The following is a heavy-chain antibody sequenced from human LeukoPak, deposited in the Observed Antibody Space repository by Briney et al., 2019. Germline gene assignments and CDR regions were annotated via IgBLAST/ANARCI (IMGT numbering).Heavy chain of an antibody. CDR3: ARGTKGGIVGATGAFDI. CDR2: IIPIFGTA. Sequence: ASVKVSCKASGGTFSSYAISWVRQAPGQGLEWMGRIIPIFGTANYAQKFQGRVTITTDESTSTAYMELSSLRSEDTAVYYCARGTKGGIVGATGAFDIWGQGTMVTVS. D-gene: IGHD1-26*01. J-gene: IGHJ3*02. V-gene: IGHV1-69*05. CDR1: GGTFSSYA.